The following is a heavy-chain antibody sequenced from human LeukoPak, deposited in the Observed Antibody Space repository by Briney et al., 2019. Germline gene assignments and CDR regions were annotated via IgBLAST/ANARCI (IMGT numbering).Heavy chain of an antibody. CDR2: IYTGGNT. D-gene: IGHD3-22*01. CDR1: GFTVDSNY. V-gene: IGHV3-53*01. CDR3: ARGDDSGYYDHFDY. J-gene: IGHJ4*02. Sequence: QTGGSLRLSCAASGFTVDSNYLSWVRQAPGKGLEWVSTIYTGGNTYYAASVKGRFTISRDFSKNTVFLHMNSLRAEDTAMYYCARGDDSGYYDHFDYWGQGALVTVSS.